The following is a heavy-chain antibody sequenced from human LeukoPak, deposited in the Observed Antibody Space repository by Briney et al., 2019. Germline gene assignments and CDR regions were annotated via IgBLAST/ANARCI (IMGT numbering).Heavy chain of an antibody. V-gene: IGHV1-18*01. CDR1: GYTFTSYG. Sequence: ASVKVSCKASGYTFTSYGISWVRQAPGQGLEWMGWISAYNGNTNYAQKLQGRVTMTTDTSTSTAYMELRGLRSDDTAVYYCARVLYDSSGYCFDYWGQGTLVTVSS. J-gene: IGHJ4*02. CDR2: ISAYNGNT. D-gene: IGHD3-22*01. CDR3: ARVLYDSSGYCFDY.